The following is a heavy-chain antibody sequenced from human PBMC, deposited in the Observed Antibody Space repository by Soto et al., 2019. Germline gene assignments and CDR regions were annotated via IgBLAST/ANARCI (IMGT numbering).Heavy chain of an antibody. D-gene: IGHD2-21*02. CDR3: ARDPGDRTFEN. CDR2: INPDSGDT. CDR1: GYTFTAYY. Sequence: QVQLVQSGAEVKQPGASVKVSCKASGYTFTAYYIHWVRQAPGQGLEWMGWINPDSGDTSYAQKFQGRVTMTRDTSFGPAYMELSSLRSDDTAIYVCARDPGDRTFENWGQGTLVTVAS. J-gene: IGHJ4*02. V-gene: IGHV1-2*02.